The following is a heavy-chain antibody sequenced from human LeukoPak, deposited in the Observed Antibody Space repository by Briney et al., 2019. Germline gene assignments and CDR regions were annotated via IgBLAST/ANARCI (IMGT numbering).Heavy chain of an antibody. D-gene: IGHD4-17*01. V-gene: IGHV3-74*01. Sequence: GGSLRLSCALSGLNIRNYWMHWVRQAPGKGLVWVSRMNDDGSGISYADSVKGRFTISRDHAKNTLYLQMNSLRAEDTAVYYCAGETTVSREWYFDLWGRGTLVTVAS. J-gene: IGHJ2*01. CDR1: GLNIRNYW. CDR2: MNDDGSGI. CDR3: AGETTVSREWYFDL.